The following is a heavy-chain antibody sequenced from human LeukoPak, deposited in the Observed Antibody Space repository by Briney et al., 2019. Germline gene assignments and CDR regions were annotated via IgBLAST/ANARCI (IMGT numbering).Heavy chain of an antibody. CDR1: GGSISSYY. D-gene: IGHD2-2*01. J-gene: IGHJ6*03. Sequence: SETLSLTCTASGGSISSYYRSWIRQPPGKGLEWIGYIYTSGSTNYNPSLKSRVTISVDTSKNQFSLKLSSVTAADTAVYYCARRMYRYCYYMDVWGKGTTVTVSS. CDR2: IYTSGST. V-gene: IGHV4-4*09. CDR3: ARRMYRYCYYMDV.